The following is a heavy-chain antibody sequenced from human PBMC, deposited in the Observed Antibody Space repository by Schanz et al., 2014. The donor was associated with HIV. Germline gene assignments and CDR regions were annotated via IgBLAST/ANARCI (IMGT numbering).Heavy chain of an antibody. J-gene: IGHJ4*02. D-gene: IGHD5-18*01. CDR2: IKQDGSEK. V-gene: IGHV3-7*01. CDR1: GFTFSTHW. CDR3: AREGATGYITY. Sequence: EIQLLESGGGLVQPGGSLRLSCAASGFTFSTHWMSWVRQAPGKGLEWVANIKQDGSEKYYVDSVKGRFTISRDNPKTSLYLQMSSLRAEDTAVYYCAREGATGYITYWGQGTLVTVSS.